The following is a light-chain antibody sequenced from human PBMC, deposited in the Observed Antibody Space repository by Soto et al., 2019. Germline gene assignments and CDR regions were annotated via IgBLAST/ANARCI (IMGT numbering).Light chain of an antibody. J-gene: IGKJ2*01. Sequence: DIVLTQSPATLSLSPGERAILSCRASQSVSNFLAWYQQKPGQAPRLLIYDTSNRATGIPARFSGSGSGTDFTLTISNLEPEDFAVYYCQQRSNWPPYTFGQGTKVDIK. V-gene: IGKV3-11*01. CDR2: DTS. CDR1: QSVSNF. CDR3: QQRSNWPPYT.